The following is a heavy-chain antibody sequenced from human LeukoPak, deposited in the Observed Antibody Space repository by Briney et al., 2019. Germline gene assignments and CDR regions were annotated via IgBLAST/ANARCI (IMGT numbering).Heavy chain of an antibody. V-gene: IGHV4-39*01. D-gene: IGHD4-23*01. CDR3: ASAVDHDYYDYYMDV. J-gene: IGHJ6*03. CDR2: IYYSGST. Sequence: SETLSLTCTVSGGSSPSSSYNWAWIRQPPGKGLEWIGSIYYSGSTYYNPSLKSRVTISVDTSKNQFSLKVSSVTAADTAVYYCASAVDHDYYDYYMDVWGKGTTVTISS. CDR1: GGSSPSSSYN.